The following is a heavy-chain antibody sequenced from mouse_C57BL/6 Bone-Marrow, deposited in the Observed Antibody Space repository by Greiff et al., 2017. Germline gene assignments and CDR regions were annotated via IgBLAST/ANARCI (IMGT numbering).Heavy chain of an antibody. CDR2: ISNLAYSI. Sequence: EVKLMASGGGLVQPGGSLKLSCAASGFTFSDYGMAWVRQAPRKGPEWVAFISNLAYSIYYADTVTGRFTISRENAKNTLYLEMSSLRSEDTAMYYCARHARSSYNYAMDYWGQGTSVTVSS. CDR1: GFTFSDYG. CDR3: ARHARSSYNYAMDY. J-gene: IGHJ4*01. D-gene: IGHD1-1*01. V-gene: IGHV5-15*01.